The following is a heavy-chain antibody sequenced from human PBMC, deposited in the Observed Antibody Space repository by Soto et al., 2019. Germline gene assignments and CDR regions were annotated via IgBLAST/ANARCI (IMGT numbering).Heavy chain of an antibody. D-gene: IGHD1-1*01. V-gene: IGHV1-69*06. CDR3: ARRAETNGWNGFGADKYYFDF. CDR2: IIPLYGTV. J-gene: IGHJ4*02. Sequence: SVKVSCKASGGTFNSYGISWVRQAPGQGLDWMGVIIPLYGTVNYAQKFQGRVSITADKSTSTAYMDLNSLRSDDTAVYYCARRAETNGWNGFGADKYYFDFWGQGTLVTVSS. CDR1: GGTFNSYG.